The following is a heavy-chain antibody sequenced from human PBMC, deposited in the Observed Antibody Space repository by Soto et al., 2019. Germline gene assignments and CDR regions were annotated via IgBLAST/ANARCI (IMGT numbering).Heavy chain of an antibody. D-gene: IGHD3-10*01. J-gene: IGHJ6*02. Sequence: SETLSLTCAVSGGSISSSNWWSWVRQPPGKGLEWIGEIYHSGSTNYNPSLKSRVTISVDKSKNQFSLKLSSVTAADTAVYYCARGRWTADGSGRGANYYYYYGMDVWGQGTTVTVSS. CDR1: GGSISSSNW. CDR2: IYHSGST. CDR3: ARGRWTADGSGRGANYYYYYGMDV. V-gene: IGHV4-4*02.